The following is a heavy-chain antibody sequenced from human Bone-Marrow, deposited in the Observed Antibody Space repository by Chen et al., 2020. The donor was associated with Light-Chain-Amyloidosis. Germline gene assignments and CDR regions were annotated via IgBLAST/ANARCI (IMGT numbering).Heavy chain of an antibody. CDR1: GYTFTGYY. J-gene: IGHJ5*01. V-gene: IGHV1-2*02. CDR3: VSFMSEEEGFDT. CDR2: TNPKTGGT. Sequence: VRLVQSGAEVKKPGASVKVSCKASGYTFTGYYVHWVRQAPGQGLEWMGWTNPKTGGTNYAQKFQGRVTMTRGTSISTHYMELRRLRSDDTAVYFCVSFMSEEEGFDTWGQGTQVTVSS.